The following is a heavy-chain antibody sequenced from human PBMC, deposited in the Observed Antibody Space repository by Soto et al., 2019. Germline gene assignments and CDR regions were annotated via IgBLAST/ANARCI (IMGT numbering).Heavy chain of an antibody. D-gene: IGHD3-3*01. J-gene: IGHJ6*02. CDR3: ARDQVTIDGVVTTGGMDV. V-gene: IGHV3-7*03. CDR2: IKEDGSEK. CDR1: GFTFRMYW. Sequence: GGSLRLSCAASGFTFRMYWMSWVRQAPGKGLQWVAKIKEDGSEKYYVDSVKGRFTISRDNAKKSLYLQINSLTAEDTAVYYCARDQVTIDGVVTTGGMDVWGQGTTVTVSS.